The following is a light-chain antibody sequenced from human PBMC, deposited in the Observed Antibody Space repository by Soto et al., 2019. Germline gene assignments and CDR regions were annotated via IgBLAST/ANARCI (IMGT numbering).Light chain of an antibody. CDR1: SSDVGSYNL. Sequence: QSALTQPASVSGSPGQSITISCTGTSSDVGSYNLVSWYQQHPGKAPKLMIYEVSKRPSGVSNRFSGSKSGNTASLTISGLPAEDEADYYCCSHAGSSTLFGGGTKLTVL. V-gene: IGLV2-23*02. CDR2: EVS. CDR3: CSHAGSSTL. J-gene: IGLJ2*01.